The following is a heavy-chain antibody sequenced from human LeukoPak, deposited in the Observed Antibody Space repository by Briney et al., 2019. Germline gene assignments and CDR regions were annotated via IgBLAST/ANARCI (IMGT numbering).Heavy chain of an antibody. J-gene: IGHJ4*02. CDR2: ISGSGSDM. CDR3: ARERDDYDDPGPLDY. V-gene: IGHV3-11*04. D-gene: IGHD4-17*01. Sequence: GGSLRLSCVVSGFGFSDSYMTWIRQTPGKGLEWLAYISGSGSDMYYADSVKGRFSISRDNSKNTLYLDMNSLRAGDTAVYYCARERDDYDDPGPLDYWGQGTLVTVSS. CDR1: GFGFSDSY.